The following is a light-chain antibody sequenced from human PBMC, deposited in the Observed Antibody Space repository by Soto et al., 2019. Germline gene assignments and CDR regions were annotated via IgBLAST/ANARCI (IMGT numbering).Light chain of an antibody. V-gene: IGKV1-5*03. Sequence: DIQMTQSPSTLSASVGDRGTITCRASQSISSWLAWYQQKSGKAPKLLIYKASSLESGVPSRFSGSGSGTEFTLTISSLQPDDFATYYCQQYNSYSYTFGQGTKLEIK. CDR1: QSISSW. CDR2: KAS. CDR3: QQYNSYSYT. J-gene: IGKJ2*01.